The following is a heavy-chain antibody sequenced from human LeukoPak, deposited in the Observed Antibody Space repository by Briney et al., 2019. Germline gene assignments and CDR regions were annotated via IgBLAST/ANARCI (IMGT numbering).Heavy chain of an antibody. CDR1: GYTFTINY. Sequence: ASVTVSCTSSGYTFTINYIHWVRQAPGRGLEWMGMIYPRDGSTSYAQKFQGRVTVTRDTSTSTVHMELSGLRSEDTAVYYCARDQEGFDYWGQGTLVTVSS. V-gene: IGHV1-46*01. CDR2: IYPRDGST. CDR3: ARDQEGFDY. J-gene: IGHJ4*02.